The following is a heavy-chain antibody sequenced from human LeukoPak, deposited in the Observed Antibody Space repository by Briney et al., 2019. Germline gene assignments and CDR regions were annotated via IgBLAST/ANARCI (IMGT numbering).Heavy chain of an antibody. Sequence: GGSLRLSCAASGFTFSSYAMSWVRQAPGRGLEWVSSISGTGSSTFYADSVKGRFTISRDNSKNTLYLQMNSLRAEDTAVYYCAKEASSSWYWFDPWGQGTQVTVSS. CDR2: ISGTGSST. CDR3: AKEASSSWYWFDP. D-gene: IGHD6-13*01. V-gene: IGHV3-23*01. J-gene: IGHJ5*02. CDR1: GFTFSSYA.